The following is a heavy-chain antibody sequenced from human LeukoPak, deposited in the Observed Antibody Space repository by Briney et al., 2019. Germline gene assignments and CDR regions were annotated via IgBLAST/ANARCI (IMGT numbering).Heavy chain of an antibody. D-gene: IGHD3-10*01. CDR3: ARALRGDLGSASYYNIDY. J-gene: IGHJ4*02. CDR1: GGSISSYY. Sequence: SETLSLTCTVSGGSISSYYWSWIRQPPGKGLEWTGYIYYSGSTNHNPSLKSRVTMSVGTSKNQFSLRLRSVTAADTAVYYCARALRGDLGSASYYNIDYWGQGTLVTVSS. V-gene: IGHV4-59*01. CDR2: IYYSGST.